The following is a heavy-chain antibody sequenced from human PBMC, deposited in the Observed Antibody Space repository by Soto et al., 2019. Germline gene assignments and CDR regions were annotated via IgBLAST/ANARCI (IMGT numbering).Heavy chain of an antibody. D-gene: IGHD3-10*02. CDR1: GFTFNNYA. CDR3: AKPKFDGHTMYDY. J-gene: IGHJ4*02. V-gene: IGHV3-23*01. CDR2: ITSSGDSA. Sequence: PGGSLRLSCAASGFTFNNYAMNWVRQAPGKGLEWVSAITSSGDSAYYADSVKGRFTISRDNSKNTLYLQMSSLRAEDTAVYYCAKPKFDGHTMYDYRGQGYSVIVSS.